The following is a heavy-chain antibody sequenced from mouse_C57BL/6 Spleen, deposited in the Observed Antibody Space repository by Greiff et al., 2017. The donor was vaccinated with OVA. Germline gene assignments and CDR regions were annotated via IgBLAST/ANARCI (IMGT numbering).Heavy chain of an antibody. J-gene: IGHJ3*01. Sequence: EVMLVESGGGLVQPGGSLKLSCAASGFTFSDYYMYWVRQTPEKRLEWVAYISNGGGSTYYPDTVKGRFTISRDNAKNTLCLQMSSLKSEDTAMYYCARSCAYWGQGTLVTVSA. V-gene: IGHV5-12*01. CDR1: GFTFSDYY. CDR3: ARSCAY. CDR2: ISNGGGST.